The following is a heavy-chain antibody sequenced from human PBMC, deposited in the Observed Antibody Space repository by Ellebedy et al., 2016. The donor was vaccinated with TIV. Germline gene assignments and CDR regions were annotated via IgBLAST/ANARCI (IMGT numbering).Heavy chain of an antibody. V-gene: IGHV3-30*03. CDR3: ARADYGGNYNWFDP. Sequence: GESLKISCAASGFTFSSYSMNWVRQAPGRGLEWVAVISYDESNKYYADSVKGRFTISRDNSRNTLFLQMNSLRADDTAVYYCARADYGGNYNWFDPWGQGTLVTVSS. J-gene: IGHJ5*02. D-gene: IGHD4-23*01. CDR2: ISYDESNK. CDR1: GFTFSSYS.